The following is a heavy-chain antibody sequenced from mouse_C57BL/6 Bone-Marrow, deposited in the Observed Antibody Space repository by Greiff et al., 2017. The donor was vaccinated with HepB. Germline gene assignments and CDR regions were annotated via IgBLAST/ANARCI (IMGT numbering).Heavy chain of an antibody. Sequence: DVKLQESGGGLVQPGGSLKLSCAASGFTFSDYYMYWVRQTPEKRLEWVAYISNGGGSTYYPDTVKGRFTISRDNAKNTLYLQMSRLKSEDTAMYYCGRLGSGRDYWGQGTSVTVSS. D-gene: IGHD3-2*02. J-gene: IGHJ4*01. CDR1: GFTFSDYY. V-gene: IGHV5-12*01. CDR2: ISNGGGST. CDR3: GRLGSGRDY.